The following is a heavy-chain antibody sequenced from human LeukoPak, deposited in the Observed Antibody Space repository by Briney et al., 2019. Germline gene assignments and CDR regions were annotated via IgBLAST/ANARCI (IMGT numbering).Heavy chain of an antibody. CDR1: GFTFSSYS. J-gene: IGHJ4*02. Sequence: GGSLRLSCAASGFTFSSYSMNWVRQAPGKGLEWVSSISSSGSYIYYADSVKGRFTISRDNAKNSLYLQMNSLRAEDTAVYYCASSRYDSSRGYWGQGTLVTVSS. CDR2: ISSSGSYI. CDR3: ASSRYDSSRGY. V-gene: IGHV3-21*01. D-gene: IGHD3-22*01.